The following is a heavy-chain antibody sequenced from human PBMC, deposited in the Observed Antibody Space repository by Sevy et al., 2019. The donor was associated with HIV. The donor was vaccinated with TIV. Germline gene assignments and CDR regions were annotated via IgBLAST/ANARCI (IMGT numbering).Heavy chain of an antibody. D-gene: IGHD3-22*01. CDR1: GFTVNSNY. V-gene: IGHV3-53*01. CDR2: IYSGGST. Sequence: GGSLRLSCVASGFTVNSNYMNWVRQAPGKGLEWVSAIYSGGSTYYADSVKGRFIISRDNSRNTLYLQMNSLRAEDTAMFYCARPPLSYDSTGSAFEIWGQGTMVTVSS. CDR3: ARPPLSYDSTGSAFEI. J-gene: IGHJ3*02.